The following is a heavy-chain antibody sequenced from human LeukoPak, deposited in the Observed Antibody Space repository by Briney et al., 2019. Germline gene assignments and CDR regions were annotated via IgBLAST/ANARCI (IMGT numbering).Heavy chain of an antibody. CDR2: INHSGST. CDR3: ARDIVAHFDY. J-gene: IGHJ4*02. CDR1: GGSISSYY. V-gene: IGHV4-34*01. Sequence: PSETLSLTCTVSGGSISSYYWSWIRQPPGKGLEWIGEINHSGSTNYNPSLKSRVTISVDTSKNQFSLKLSSVTAADTAVYYCARDIVAHFDYWGQGTLVTVSS. D-gene: IGHD5-12*01.